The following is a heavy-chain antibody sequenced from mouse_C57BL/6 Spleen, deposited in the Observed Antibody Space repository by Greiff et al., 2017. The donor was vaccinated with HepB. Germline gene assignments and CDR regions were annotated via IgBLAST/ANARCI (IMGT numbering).Heavy chain of an antibody. D-gene: IGHD2-3*01. CDR2: ISSGSSTI. Sequence: EVKLQESGGGLVKPGGSLKLSCAASGFTFSDYGMHWVRQAPEKGLEWVAYISSGSSTIYYADTVKGRFTISRDNAKNTLFLQMTSLRSEDTAMYYCARDGSYYFDYWGQGTTLTVSS. CDR3: ARDGSYYFDY. CDR1: GFTFSDYG. J-gene: IGHJ2*01. V-gene: IGHV5-17*01.